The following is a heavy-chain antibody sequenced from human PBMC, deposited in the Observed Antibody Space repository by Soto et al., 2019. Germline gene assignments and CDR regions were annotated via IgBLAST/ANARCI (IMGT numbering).Heavy chain of an antibody. CDR1: GLTFSSYS. D-gene: IGHD3-3*01. Sequence: EVQLVESGGGLVKPGGSLRLSCAASGLTFSSYSMNWVRQAPGKGLEWVSSISSSSSYIYYADSVKGRFTISRDNAKNSLYLQMNSLRAEDTAVYYCARAHDFWSGCFDYWGQGTLVTVSS. J-gene: IGHJ4*02. V-gene: IGHV3-21*01. CDR2: ISSSSSYI. CDR3: ARAHDFWSGCFDY.